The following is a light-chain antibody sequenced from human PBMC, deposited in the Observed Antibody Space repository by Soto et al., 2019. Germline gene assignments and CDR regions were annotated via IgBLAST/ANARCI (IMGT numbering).Light chain of an antibody. CDR2: DVS. CDR1: SSDVGGFNY. J-gene: IGLJ2*01. CDR3: SSYTISSTLVV. Sequence: QSVLTQPASVSGSPGQSITISCTGTSSDVGGFNYVSWFRQHPGKAPKLMIYDVSNRPLGVSNRFSGSKSGNTASLTISGLQAEDEADYYCSSYTISSTLVVFGGGTQLTVL. V-gene: IGLV2-14*03.